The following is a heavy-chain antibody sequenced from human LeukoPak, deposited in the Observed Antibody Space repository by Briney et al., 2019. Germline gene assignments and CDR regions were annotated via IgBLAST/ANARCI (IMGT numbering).Heavy chain of an antibody. D-gene: IGHD2-15*01. CDR2: IKSKSDGGTT. J-gene: IGHJ4*02. Sequence: GGSLRLSCAASGFTFSGYAMHWVRQAPGKGLEWVGRIKSKSDGGTTDDAAPVKGRLTISRDDSRNTLYLQMNSLKTEDTAVYYCTTDSGLKFDYWGQGTLVTVSS. CDR3: TTDSGLKFDY. V-gene: IGHV3-15*01. CDR1: GFTFSGYA.